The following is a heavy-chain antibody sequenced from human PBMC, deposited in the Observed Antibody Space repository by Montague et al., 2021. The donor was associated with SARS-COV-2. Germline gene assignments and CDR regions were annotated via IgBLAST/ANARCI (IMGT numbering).Heavy chain of an antibody. CDR3: ARVDSSGPGEY. Sequence: SETLSLTCTVSGGSISSNYWNWIRQPPGKGLEWVGYISDSGSTKYNPSLQSRVTISVDTARNQFSLKLLSVTAADTAFYYCARVDSSGPGEYWGQGILVSVSS. D-gene: IGHD3-22*01. CDR1: GGSISSNY. V-gene: IGHV4-59*08. J-gene: IGHJ4*02. CDR2: ISDSGST.